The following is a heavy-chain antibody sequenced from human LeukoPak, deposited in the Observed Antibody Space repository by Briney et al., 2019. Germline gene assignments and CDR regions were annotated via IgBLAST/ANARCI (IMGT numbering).Heavy chain of an antibody. CDR2: INSDGSST. V-gene: IGHV3-74*01. D-gene: IGHD6-13*01. CDR1: GFTFSSYW. Sequence: GGSLRLSCAASGFTFSSYWMHWVRQAPGKGLVWVSRINSDGSSTSYADSVKGRFTISRDNAKNTLYLQMNSLRAEDTAVYYCAKTFSIAAAGDDYWGQGTLVTVSS. J-gene: IGHJ4*02. CDR3: AKTFSIAAAGDDY.